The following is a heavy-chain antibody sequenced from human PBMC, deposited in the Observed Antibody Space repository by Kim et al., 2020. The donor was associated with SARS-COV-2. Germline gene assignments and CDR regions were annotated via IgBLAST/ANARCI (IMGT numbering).Heavy chain of an antibody. CDR2: IYHHGST. CDR3: VGLSSKGGHVYGIMEY. Sequence: SETLSLTCNVSGGSIRTALYFWGWIRQPPGKALEWIGTIYHHGSTYYNPSLRSRVGLSVDTSKNLFSLTLTSVTAADSPVYYCVGLSSKGGHVYGIMEY. D-gene: IGHD5-18*01. J-gene: IGHJ1*01. V-gene: IGHV4-39*01. CDR1: GGSIRTALYF.